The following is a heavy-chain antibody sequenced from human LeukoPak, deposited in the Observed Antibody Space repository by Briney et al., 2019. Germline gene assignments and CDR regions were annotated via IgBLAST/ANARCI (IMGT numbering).Heavy chain of an antibody. Sequence: GGSLRLSCAASGFTLSNAWMSWVRQAPGKGLEWVGRIKSKTDGGTTDYGAPVKGRFTISRDNAKNSLYLQMNSLRAEDTAVYYCARDLSIAAAGIDFDYWGQGTLVTVSS. CDR1: GFTLSNAW. J-gene: IGHJ4*02. CDR3: ARDLSIAAAGIDFDY. CDR2: IKSKTDGGTT. D-gene: IGHD6-13*01. V-gene: IGHV3-15*01.